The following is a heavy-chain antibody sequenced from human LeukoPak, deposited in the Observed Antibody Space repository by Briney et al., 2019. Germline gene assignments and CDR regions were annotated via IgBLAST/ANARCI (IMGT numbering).Heavy chain of an antibody. V-gene: IGHV3-53*01. CDR2: VYSGGST. CDR1: GFTFSDYY. CDR3: ATHNESYYGPFDY. D-gene: IGHD1-26*01. J-gene: IGHJ4*02. Sequence: QSGGSLRLSCAASGFTFSDYYMSWVRQAPGKGLQWVSAVYSGGSTHYADSVKGRFTISRDQFKDTLYLQMNSLRAEDTAVYYCATHNESYYGPFDYWGQGTLVTVSS.